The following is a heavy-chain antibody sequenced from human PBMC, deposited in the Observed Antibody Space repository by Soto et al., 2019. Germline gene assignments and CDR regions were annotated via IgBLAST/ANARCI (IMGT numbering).Heavy chain of an antibody. CDR2: INPNSGGT. D-gene: IGHD5-12*01. CDR1: GYTFTDSY. CDR3: ARGREWGATTYFDY. J-gene: IGHJ4*02. Sequence: ASVKVSCKASGYTFTDSYMHWVRQAPGQGLEWMGWINPNSGGTNYAQKFQGWVTMTRDTSISTAYMELSRLKSDDTAIYYCARGREWGATTYFDYWGQGALVTVSS. V-gene: IGHV1-2*04.